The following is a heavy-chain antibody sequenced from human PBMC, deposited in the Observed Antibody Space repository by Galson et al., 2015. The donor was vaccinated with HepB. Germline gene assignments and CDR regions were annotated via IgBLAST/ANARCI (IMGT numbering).Heavy chain of an antibody. CDR2: IYSGGST. D-gene: IGHD3-10*01. V-gene: IGHV3-66*02. J-gene: IGHJ2*01. CDR1: GFTVSSNY. CDR3: ARGLRGSGERWYFDL. Sequence: SLRLSCAASGFTVSSNYMSWVRQAPGKGLEWVSVIYSGGSTYYAGSVKGRFTISRDNSKNTLYLQMNSLRAEDTAVYYCARGLRGSGERWYFDLWGRGTLVTVSS.